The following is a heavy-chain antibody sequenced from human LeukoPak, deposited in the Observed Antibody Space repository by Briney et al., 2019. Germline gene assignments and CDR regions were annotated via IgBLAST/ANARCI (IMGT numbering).Heavy chain of an antibody. D-gene: IGHD6-19*01. CDR3: AKTGQWLAPNDAFDI. CDR2: ISAADGDNT. Sequence: GGSLRLSCVASGFTFRNFAMSWVRQAPGKGLEWVSAISAADGDNTYYADSVKGRFTISRDNSKNTLYLQMNSLRAEDTAVYYCAKTGQWLAPNDAFDIWGQGTMVTVSS. V-gene: IGHV3-23*01. J-gene: IGHJ3*02. CDR1: GFTFRNFA.